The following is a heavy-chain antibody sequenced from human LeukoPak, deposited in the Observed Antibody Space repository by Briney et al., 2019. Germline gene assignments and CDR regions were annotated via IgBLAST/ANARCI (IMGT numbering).Heavy chain of an antibody. CDR1: GYTFTGYY. Sequence: ASVKVSCKASGYTFTGYYMHWVRQAPGQGLEWMGRINPNSGGTNYAQKFRGRVTMTRDTSISTAYMELSRLRSDDTAVYYCARGGYDFVYYYYGMDVWGQGTTVTVSS. CDR2: INPNSGGT. D-gene: IGHD3-3*01. J-gene: IGHJ6*02. V-gene: IGHV1-2*06. CDR3: ARGGYDFVYYYYGMDV.